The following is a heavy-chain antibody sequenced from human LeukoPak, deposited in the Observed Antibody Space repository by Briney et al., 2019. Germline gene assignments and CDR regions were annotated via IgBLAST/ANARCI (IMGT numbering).Heavy chain of an antibody. J-gene: IGHJ5*02. CDR1: GGSFSGYY. V-gene: IGHV4-34*01. CDR3: ARHPGYYGSGETNWFDP. CDR2: INHSGST. Sequence: SETLSLTCAVYGGSFSGYYWSWIRQPPGKGLEWIGEINHSGSTNYNPSLKSRVTISVDTSTNQFSLKLSSVTAADTAVYYCARHPGYYGSGETNWFDPWGQGTLVTVSS. D-gene: IGHD3-10*01.